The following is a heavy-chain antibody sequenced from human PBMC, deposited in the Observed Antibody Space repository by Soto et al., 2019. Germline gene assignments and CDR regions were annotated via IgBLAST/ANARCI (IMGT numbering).Heavy chain of an antibody. Sequence: QVQLQESGPGLVKPSETLSLTCTVSGGSISSYYWSWIRQPPGKGLEWIGYIYYSGSTNSNPSLKSRVTIAVDTSKNQFSLKLSSVTAADTAVYYCASTAHSSGWYSGGFDYWGQGTLVTVSS. D-gene: IGHD6-19*01. J-gene: IGHJ4*02. V-gene: IGHV4-59*01. CDR2: IYYSGST. CDR1: GGSISSYY. CDR3: ASTAHSSGWYSGGFDY.